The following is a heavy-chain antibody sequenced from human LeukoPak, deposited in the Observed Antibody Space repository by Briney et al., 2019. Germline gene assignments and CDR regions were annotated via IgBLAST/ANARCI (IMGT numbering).Heavy chain of an antibody. CDR1: GFTFSSYW. D-gene: IGHD5-18*01. CDR3: ARVWERGYSYGYGNLFYYYYYGMDV. Sequence: GGSLRLSCAASGFTFSSYWMHWVRQAPGKGLVWVSRINSDGSSTSYADSVKGRFTISRDNAKNTLYLQMNSLRAEDTAVYYCARVWERGYSYGYGNLFYYYYYGMDVWGQGTTVTVSS. V-gene: IGHV3-74*01. J-gene: IGHJ6*02. CDR2: INSDGSST.